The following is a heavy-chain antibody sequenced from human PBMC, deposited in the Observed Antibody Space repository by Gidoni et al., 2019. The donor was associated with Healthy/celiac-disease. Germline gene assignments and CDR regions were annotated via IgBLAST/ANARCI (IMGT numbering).Heavy chain of an antibody. CDR1: GGSFSGYY. D-gene: IGHD2-21*01. CDR3: ARGVDWWFDT. CDR2: INHSGST. V-gene: IGHV4-34*01. Sequence: QVQLQQWGAGLLKPSETLSLTCAVYGGSFSGYYWSWIRQPPGKGLEWIGEINHSGSTNYNPSLKSRVTISVDTSKNQFSLKLSSVTAADTAVYYCARGVDWWFDTWGQGTLVTVSS. J-gene: IGHJ5*02.